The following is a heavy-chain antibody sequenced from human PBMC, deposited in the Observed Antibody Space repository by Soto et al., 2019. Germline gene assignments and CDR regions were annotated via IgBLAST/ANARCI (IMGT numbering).Heavy chain of an antibody. CDR3: AREFTVRGVIIPHY. Sequence: SLRLSCAASGFTFSSYGMHWVRQAPGKGLEWVAVIWYDGSNKYYADSVKGRFTISRDNSKNTLYLQMNSLRAEDTAVYYCAREFTVRGVIIPHYWGQGTLVTVSS. J-gene: IGHJ4*02. CDR2: IWYDGSNK. D-gene: IGHD3-10*01. V-gene: IGHV3-33*01. CDR1: GFTFSSYG.